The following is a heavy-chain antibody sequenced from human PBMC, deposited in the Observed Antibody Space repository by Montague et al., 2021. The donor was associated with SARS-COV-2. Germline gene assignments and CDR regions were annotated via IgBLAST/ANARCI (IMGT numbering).Heavy chain of an antibody. CDR3: ARGDVEMATIKSGGPFYQFDY. CDR2: IYYSGST. Sequence: SETLSLTCTVSGGSISSYYWSWIRQPPGKGLEWIGYIYYSGSTNYNPSLKSPVTISVDTSKNQFSLKLSSVTAADTAVYYCARGDVEMATIKSGGPFYQFDYGGKGTMVTVSS. CDR1: GGSISSYY. D-gene: IGHD5-24*01. V-gene: IGHV4-59*13. J-gene: IGHJ4*02.